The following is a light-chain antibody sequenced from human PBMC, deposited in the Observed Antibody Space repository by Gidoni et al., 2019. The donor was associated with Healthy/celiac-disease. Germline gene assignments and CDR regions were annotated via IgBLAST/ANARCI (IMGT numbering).Light chain of an antibody. CDR2: AAS. CDR1: QSISSY. CDR3: QQSYSTLWT. J-gene: IGKJ1*01. Sequence: DIQMTQSPSSLSASVGDRVTITCRASQSISSYLNWYQQKPGKAPQLLIDAASSLQSGVPSRFSGSGSGTDFTLTISSLQPEDFATYYCQQSYSTLWTFGQGTKVEIK. V-gene: IGKV1-39*01.